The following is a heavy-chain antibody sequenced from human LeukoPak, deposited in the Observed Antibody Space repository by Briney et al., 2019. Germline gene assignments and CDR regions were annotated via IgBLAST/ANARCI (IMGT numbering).Heavy chain of an antibody. V-gene: IGHV1-18*01. D-gene: IGHD5-18*01. CDR3: AIVHQKYSYADFDY. J-gene: IGHJ4*02. CDR1: GYTFTSYG. CDR2: ISAYNGNT. Sequence: ASVKVSCKASGYTFTSYGISWVRQAPGQGLEWMGWISAYNGNTNYAQELQGRVTMTTDTSTSTAYMELRSLRSDDTAVYYCAIVHQKYSYADFDYWGQGTLVTVSS.